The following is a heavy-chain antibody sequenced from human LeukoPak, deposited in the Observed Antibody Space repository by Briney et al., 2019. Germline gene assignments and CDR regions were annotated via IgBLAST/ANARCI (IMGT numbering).Heavy chain of an antibody. CDR3: ARENGPDLILSFDY. Sequence: GGSLRLSCAASGFTFSSYWMSWVRQAPGKGLEWVANIKQDGSEKYYVDSVKGRFTISRDNAKNSLYLQMNSLRAEDTAVYYCARENGPDLILSFDYWGQGTLVTVSS. J-gene: IGHJ4*02. CDR2: IKQDGSEK. D-gene: IGHD2-15*01. V-gene: IGHV3-7*01. CDR1: GFTFSSYW.